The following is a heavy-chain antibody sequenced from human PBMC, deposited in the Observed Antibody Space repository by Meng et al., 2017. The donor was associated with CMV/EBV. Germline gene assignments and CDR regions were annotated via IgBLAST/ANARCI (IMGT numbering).Heavy chain of an antibody. CDR1: GFSFSSYD. Sequence: KISCAASGFSFSSYDMQWVRQAPGKGLEWMGGIIPIFGTANYAQKFQGRVTITTDESTSTAYMELSSLRSEDTAVYYCARDGVVGAYFDYWGQGTLVTVSS. J-gene: IGHJ4*02. D-gene: IGHD1-26*01. CDR2: IIPIFGTA. V-gene: IGHV1-69*05. CDR3: ARDGVVGAYFDY.